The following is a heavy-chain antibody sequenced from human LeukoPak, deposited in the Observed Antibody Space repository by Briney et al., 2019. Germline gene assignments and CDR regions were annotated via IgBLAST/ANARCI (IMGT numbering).Heavy chain of an antibody. J-gene: IGHJ4*02. V-gene: IGHV1-18*01. CDR2: IRAYNGNT. CDR1: GYTFTSYG. D-gene: IGHD5-12*01. Sequence: ASVKVSCKASGYTFTSYGISWVRQAPGQGLEWIGWIRAYNGNTNYAQKLQGRVTMTTDTSTSTAYMELRSLRSDDTAVYYCARWGGYDYLPAFDYWGQGTVVTVSS. CDR3: ARWGGYDYLPAFDY.